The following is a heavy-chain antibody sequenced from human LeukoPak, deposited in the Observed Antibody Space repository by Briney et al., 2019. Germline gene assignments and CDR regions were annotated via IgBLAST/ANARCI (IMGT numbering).Heavy chain of an antibody. D-gene: IGHD3-9*01. CDR1: GGSISSGIYY. CDR3: ARGGHFDLLEYAFDI. V-gene: IGHV4-31*03. Sequence: SETLSLTCTVSGGSISSGIYYWSWIRHHPEKGLEWIGYIYHTGSPYQNPSLKSRATLSVDPSRNQFSLRLDSVTAADTAVYYCARGGHFDLLEYAFDIWGQGTTVTVS. J-gene: IGHJ3*02. CDR2: IYHTGSP.